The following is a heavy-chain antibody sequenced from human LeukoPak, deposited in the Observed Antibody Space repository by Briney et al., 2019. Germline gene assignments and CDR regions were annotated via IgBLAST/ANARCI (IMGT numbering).Heavy chain of an antibody. D-gene: IGHD5-18*01. CDR2: ISSSSYI. CDR3: ARDPGYSYGFDY. J-gene: IGHJ4*02. V-gene: IGHV3-21*01. CDR1: GFTFSSYS. Sequence: GGSLRLSCSASGFTFSSYSMNWVRQAPGKGLEWVSSISSSSYIYYADSVKGRFTISRDNAKNSLYLQMNSLRAEDTAVYYCARDPGYSYGFDYWGQGTLVTVSS.